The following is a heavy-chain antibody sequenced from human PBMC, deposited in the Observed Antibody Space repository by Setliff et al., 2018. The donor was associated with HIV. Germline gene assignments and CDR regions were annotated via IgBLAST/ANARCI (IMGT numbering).Heavy chain of an antibody. J-gene: IGHJ4*02. CDR1: GNSFNGDF. D-gene: IGHD2-21*01. CDR3: RVDDTAVYYCAREGGMGLDDH. Sequence: ASVKVSCKAPGNSFNGDFLNWVRQAPGQGLEWMGNIKLSSGGTKFAQKFLGRVTMTRDTSTNTAFMELRRLNSLSLQMKNMRVDDTAVYYCAREGGMGLDDHWGQGTRVTVSS. V-gene: IGHV1-2*02. CDR2: IKLSSGGT.